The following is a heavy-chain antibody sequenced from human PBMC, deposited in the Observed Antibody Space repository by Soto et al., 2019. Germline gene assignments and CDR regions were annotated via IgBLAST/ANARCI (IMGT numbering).Heavy chain of an antibody. D-gene: IGHD4-4*01. Sequence: PGGSLRLSCAASGFTFSSYAMSWVRQAPGKGLEWVSAISGSGGSTYYADSVKGRFTISRDNAKNTLYLQMNSLRDEDTAVYYCARRVRLQAAFDIWGQGTMVTVSS. J-gene: IGHJ3*02. CDR1: GFTFSSYA. V-gene: IGHV3-23*01. CDR3: ARRVRLQAAFDI. CDR2: ISGSGGST.